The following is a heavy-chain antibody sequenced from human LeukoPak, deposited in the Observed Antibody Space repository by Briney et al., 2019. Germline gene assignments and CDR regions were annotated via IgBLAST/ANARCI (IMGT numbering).Heavy chain of an antibody. J-gene: IGHJ3*02. CDR3: ARQEPGPSGAFDI. Sequence: GESLKISCKGSGYRFASYWIGWVRQLPGKGLEWMGIIYPGDSDTRYSPSFQGQVTISADKSISTAYLQWSSLKASDTAMYYCARQEPGPSGAFDIWGQGTMVTVSS. CDR1: GYRFASYW. V-gene: IGHV5-51*01. D-gene: IGHD1-14*01. CDR2: IYPGDSDT.